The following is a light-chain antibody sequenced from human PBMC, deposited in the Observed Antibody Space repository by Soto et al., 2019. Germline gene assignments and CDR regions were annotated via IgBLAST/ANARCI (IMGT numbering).Light chain of an antibody. V-gene: IGLV6-57*04. J-gene: IGLJ2*01. CDR3: QSYDCSNLV. Sequence: NFMRTQPHSVSESPGKTVTISCTRSSGSIANHFVQWYLQRPCSAPTTVIFEDIQRPSGVPDRFSASIDSSSNSASLIISGLKSEDEADDYCQSYDCSNLVFGGVTKVTVL. CDR1: SGSIANHF. CDR2: EDI.